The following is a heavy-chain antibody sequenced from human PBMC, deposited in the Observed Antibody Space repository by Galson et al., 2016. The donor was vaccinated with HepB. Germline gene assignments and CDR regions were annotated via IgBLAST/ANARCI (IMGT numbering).Heavy chain of an antibody. D-gene: IGHD3-10*01. CDR1: GHTFISNS. CDR3: ATYQEGSGRVWFDP. J-gene: IGHJ5*02. CDR2: LNAYNGNT. Sequence: SVKVSCKASGHTFISNSVTWVRQAPGQGLEWMGWLNAYNGNTHYAQNLQGRVTMTTETSTNTAYMELRSLRPDDTAAYYCATYQEGSGRVWFDPWGQGTLVTVSS. V-gene: IGHV1-18*04.